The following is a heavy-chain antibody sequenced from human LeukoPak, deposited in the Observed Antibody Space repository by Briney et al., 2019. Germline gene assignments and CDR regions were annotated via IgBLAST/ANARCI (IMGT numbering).Heavy chain of an antibody. CDR3: ARYSMGYGSGSSDAFDI. CDR2: INHSGST. Sequence: SETLSLTCAVYGGSFSGYYWSWIRQPPGKGLEWIGEINHSGSTNYNPSLKSRVTISVDTSKDQFSLKLSSVTAADTAVYYCARYSMGYGSGSSDAFDIWGQGTMVTVSS. CDR1: GGSFSGYY. J-gene: IGHJ3*02. D-gene: IGHD3-10*01. V-gene: IGHV4-34*01.